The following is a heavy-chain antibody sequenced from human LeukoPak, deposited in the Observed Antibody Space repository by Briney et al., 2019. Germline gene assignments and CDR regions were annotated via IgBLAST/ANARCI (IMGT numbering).Heavy chain of an antibody. CDR2: ISPDGSEK. D-gene: IGHD3-16*01. Sequence: GGSLRLSCVASGFTFDTYWMTWVRQAPEKGLEWVAYISPDGSEKSYADSVTGRFTLSRDNARNSVYLQMNNLRAEDTAIYYCARGHTFNKYWGQGTLVSVSS. J-gene: IGHJ4*02. CDR1: GFTFDTYW. V-gene: IGHV3-7*01. CDR3: ARGHTFNKY.